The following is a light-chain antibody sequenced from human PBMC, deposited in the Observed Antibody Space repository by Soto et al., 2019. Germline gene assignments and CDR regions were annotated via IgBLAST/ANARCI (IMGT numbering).Light chain of an antibody. CDR3: MQALQTPRT. CDR2: LVS. Sequence: DIVMTQSPLSLPVTPGEPASISCRSSQSLLYKNGKTYLNWYLQKPGRSPQLLIYLVSTRASGVPDRFSGSGSGTDFTLKISRVESEDVGVYYCMQALQTPRTFGGGTKVEIK. CDR1: QSLLYKNGKTY. J-gene: IGKJ4*01. V-gene: IGKV2-28*01.